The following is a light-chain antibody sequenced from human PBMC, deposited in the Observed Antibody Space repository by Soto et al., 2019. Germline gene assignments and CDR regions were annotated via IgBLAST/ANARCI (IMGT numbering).Light chain of an antibody. CDR2: GAS. CDR1: QSVSNN. Sequence: VLAQAPGTVSVSPGESATPSCRASQSVSNNLTWYQQKPGQAPRLLIFGASSRATGIPDRFSGSGSGTDFTLTISRLEPEDFAVYYCQQSHISPRTFGQGTKVDI. J-gene: IGKJ1*01. CDR3: QQSHISPRT. V-gene: IGKV3-20*01.